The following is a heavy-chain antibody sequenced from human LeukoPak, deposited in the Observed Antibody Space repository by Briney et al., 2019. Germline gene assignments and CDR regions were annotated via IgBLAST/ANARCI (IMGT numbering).Heavy chain of an antibody. V-gene: IGHV3-33*01. Sequence: PGGSLRPSCAASGFTFSSYGMHWVRQAPGKGLEWVAVIWYDGSNKYYADSVKGRFTISRDNSKNTLYLQMNSLRAEDTAVYYCARDFYDSSGYYPEWGQGTLVTVSS. CDR2: IWYDGSNK. CDR1: GFTFSSYG. CDR3: ARDFYDSSGYYPE. D-gene: IGHD3-22*01. J-gene: IGHJ4*02.